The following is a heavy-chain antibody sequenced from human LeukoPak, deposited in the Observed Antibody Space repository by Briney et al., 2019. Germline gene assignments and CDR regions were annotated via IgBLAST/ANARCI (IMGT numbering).Heavy chain of an antibody. J-gene: IGHJ3*02. V-gene: IGHV3-30*03. CDR1: GFTFSSYG. CDR3: ARVVTAIQYAFDI. D-gene: IGHD2-21*02. Sequence: PGRSLRLSCAASGFTFSSYGMHWVRQAPGKGLEWVAVISYDGSNKYYADSVKGRFTISRGNSKNSLYLQMNSLRAEDTALYYCARVVTAIQYAFDIWGQGTMVTVSS. CDR2: ISYDGSNK.